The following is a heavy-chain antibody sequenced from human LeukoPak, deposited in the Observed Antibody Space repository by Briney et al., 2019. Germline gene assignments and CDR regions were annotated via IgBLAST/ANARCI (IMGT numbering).Heavy chain of an antibody. D-gene: IGHD3-10*01. CDR1: GGSISSSIYY. CDR2: IYYSGRT. Sequence: SETLSLTCTVSGGSISSSIYYWGWIRQPPGKGLEWIESIYYSGRTFTNPSLKGRVTTSVDTSKNQSSLKLSSVTAADTAVYYCARHKTGSGSYYPYYFDYWGQGTLVTVSS. J-gene: IGHJ4*02. CDR3: ARHKTGSGSYYPYYFDY. V-gene: IGHV4-39*01.